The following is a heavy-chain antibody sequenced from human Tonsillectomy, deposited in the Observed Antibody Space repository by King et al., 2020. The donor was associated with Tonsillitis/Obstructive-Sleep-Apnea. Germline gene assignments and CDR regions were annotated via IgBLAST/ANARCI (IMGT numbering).Heavy chain of an antibody. CDR1: GTSLTEVS. D-gene: IGHD1-1*01. J-gene: IGHJ3*01. CDR2: HDGEDGET. V-gene: IGHV1-24*01. CDR3: ATGNGVSAFDV. Sequence: QLVQSGAEVKKPGASVKVSCKVSGTSLTEVSMHWVRQAPGRGFECLGLHDGEDGETIYAEKVEGRFIMTEDTDTDTAYMELSSLRSDDTAVYFCATGNGVSAFDVWGQGTMVTVSS.